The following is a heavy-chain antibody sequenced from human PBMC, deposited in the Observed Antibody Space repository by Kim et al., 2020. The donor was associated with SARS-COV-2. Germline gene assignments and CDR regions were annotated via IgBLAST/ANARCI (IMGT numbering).Heavy chain of an antibody. V-gene: IGHV3-23*01. J-gene: IGHJ6*02. Sequence: GGSLRLSCVASGFTFDTYAMSWVRQAPGKGLEWVSVISGGALNKFYADSVRGRFTISRDNSKDTLFLQMNSLRDEDTALYYCAKMVSMDVYNYFYYYAMDVWGQETTVTVSS. CDR2: ISGGALNK. CDR3: AKMVSMDVYNYFYYYAMDV. D-gene: IGHD3-3*01. CDR1: GFTFDTYA.